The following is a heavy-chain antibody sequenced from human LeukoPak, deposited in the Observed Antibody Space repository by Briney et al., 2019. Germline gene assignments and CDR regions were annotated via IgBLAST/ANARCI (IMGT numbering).Heavy chain of an antibody. J-gene: IGHJ4*02. CDR2: ISSSSSYI. Sequence: PGGSLRLSCAASGFTFSSYSMNWVRQALGKGLEWVSSISSSSSYIYYADSVKGRFTISRDNAKNSLYLQMNSLRAEDTAVYYCAREHDYGDYADYWGQGTLVTVSS. V-gene: IGHV3-21*01. CDR1: GFTFSSYS. D-gene: IGHD4-17*01. CDR3: AREHDYGDYADY.